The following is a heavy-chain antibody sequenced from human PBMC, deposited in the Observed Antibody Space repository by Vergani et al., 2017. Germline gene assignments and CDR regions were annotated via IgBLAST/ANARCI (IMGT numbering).Heavy chain of an antibody. Sequence: QMQLVQSGPEVRKPGTSVKVSCKTSGLSFSGSIMQWVRQAPGQRLEWIGWIIIGANVTVYAEKFQERVTFSRDMSTSTVHMAMRSLTTDDTAVYYCAADPDRATACRLWGQGTLVSVSS. D-gene: IGHD2-21*02. J-gene: IGHJ4*02. CDR1: GLSFSGSI. CDR2: IIIGANVT. CDR3: AADPDRATACRL. V-gene: IGHV1-58*02.